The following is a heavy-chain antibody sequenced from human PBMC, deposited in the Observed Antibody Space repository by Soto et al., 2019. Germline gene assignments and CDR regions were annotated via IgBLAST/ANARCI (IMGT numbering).Heavy chain of an antibody. CDR2: MRQNGREK. CDR3: ARDTPGHDY. D-gene: IGHD2-8*02. J-gene: IGHJ4*02. CDR1: GFTFSSYA. Sequence: GGSLRLSCAASGFTFSSYAMSWVRQAPGKGLECVANMRQNGREKYYVDSVKGRFTISRDNTKNSLYLRMNSLKDEDTAVYYCARDTPGHDYWGQGTLVTVSS. V-gene: IGHV3-7*01.